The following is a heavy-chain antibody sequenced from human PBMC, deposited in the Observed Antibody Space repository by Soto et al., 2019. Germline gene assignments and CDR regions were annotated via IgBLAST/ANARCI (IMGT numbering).Heavy chain of an antibody. Sequence: WTWIRQHPVKGLEWIGYLYYSGSAYYNPSLKSRVTISLDTSKNQFSLKMSSVTAADTAVYYCARGGSNYGANAFDIWGQGTMVTVSS. CDR2: LYYSGSA. CDR3: ARGGSNYGANAFDI. J-gene: IGHJ3*02. V-gene: IGHV4-31*02. D-gene: IGHD1-26*01.